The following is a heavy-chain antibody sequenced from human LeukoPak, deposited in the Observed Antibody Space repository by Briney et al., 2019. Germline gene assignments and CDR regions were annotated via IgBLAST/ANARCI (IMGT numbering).Heavy chain of an antibody. Sequence: ASVKVTCTASGYTFTSYGFSWVRQAPGQGLEWMGCISAYNGNTNYAQKLQGRVTMTTDTYTTTTYMELRSLRSDDTAVYYCARGRDRDGYIPFDYWGQGTLVTVSS. CDR3: ARGRDRDGYIPFDY. V-gene: IGHV1-18*01. CDR2: ISAYNGNT. D-gene: IGHD5-24*01. J-gene: IGHJ4*02. CDR1: GYTFTSYG.